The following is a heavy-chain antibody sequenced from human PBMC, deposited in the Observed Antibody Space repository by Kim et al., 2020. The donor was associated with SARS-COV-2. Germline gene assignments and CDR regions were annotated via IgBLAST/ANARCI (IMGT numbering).Heavy chain of an antibody. J-gene: IGHJ4*02. CDR3: ARGLTTVTPVEY. Sequence: SETLSLTCTVSGGSISSYYWSWIRQPPGKGLEWIGYIYYSGSTNYNPSLKSRVTISVDTSKNQFSLKLSSVTAADTAVYYCARGLTTVTPVEYWGQGTLVTVSS. CDR2: IYYSGST. V-gene: IGHV4-59*13. D-gene: IGHD4-17*01. CDR1: GGSISSYY.